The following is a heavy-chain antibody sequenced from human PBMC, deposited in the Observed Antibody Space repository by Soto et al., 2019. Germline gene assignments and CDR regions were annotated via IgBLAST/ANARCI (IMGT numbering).Heavy chain of an antibody. D-gene: IGHD5-12*01. CDR2: IGGRGNSA. Sequence: PGGSLRLSCAASGLIFTNYAMAWVRQAPGKGLEWVSVIGGRGNSAYYADSVQGRFTISRDNSKNTLSLQMSSLTADDTAIYYCVREGRGSFDFWGRGTMVTVSS. V-gene: IGHV3-23*01. J-gene: IGHJ3*01. CDR3: VREGRGSFDF. CDR1: GLIFTNYA.